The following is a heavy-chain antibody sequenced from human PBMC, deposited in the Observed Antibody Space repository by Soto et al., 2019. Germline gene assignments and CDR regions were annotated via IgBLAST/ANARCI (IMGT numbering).Heavy chain of an antibody. CDR3: GKNIVRGHWYFDL. CDR2: ISSDGSQK. CDR1: GIAFSGCG. J-gene: IGHJ2*01. V-gene: IGHV3-30*18. D-gene: IGHD3-10*01. Sequence: QVQLVESGGGVVQPGKSLRLSCAASGIAFSGCGMFWVRQTPSKGLEWVAAISSDGSQKYYADSVKGRFTISRDNSKNTLYVQMNGLTTEDTAVSYCGKNIVRGHWYFDLWGRGTLVTVSS.